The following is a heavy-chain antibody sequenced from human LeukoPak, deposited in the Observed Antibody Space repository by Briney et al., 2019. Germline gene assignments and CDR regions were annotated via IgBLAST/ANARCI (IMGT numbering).Heavy chain of an antibody. J-gene: IGHJ6*02. CDR1: GFTLTSSA. D-gene: IGHD5-12*01. CDR3: AAGGYDYSRYYYGMDV. CDR2: IVVGSGNT. V-gene: IGHV1-58*02. Sequence: SVKVSCKASGFTLTSSAMQWVRQARGQRLEWIGWIVVGSGNTNYAQKFQERVTITRDMSTSTTYMELSSLRSEDTAVYYCAAGGYDYSRYYYGMDVWGQGTTVTVSS.